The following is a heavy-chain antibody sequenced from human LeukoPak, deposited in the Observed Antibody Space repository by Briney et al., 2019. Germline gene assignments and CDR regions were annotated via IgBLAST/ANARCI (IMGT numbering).Heavy chain of an antibody. CDR1: GFTFNSYA. J-gene: IGHJ3*01. CDR3: VKDPYSSGWYGGNAFDL. V-gene: IGHV3-23*01. Sequence: PGGSLRLSCAASGFTFNSYAMSWVRQGPGKRLECVSAISSSGDSAYYADPVKGRFTISRDNSKKTLYLQMNSLRVEDTAVYHCVKDPYSSGWYGGNAFDLWGQGTEVTVSS. D-gene: IGHD6-19*01. CDR2: ISSSGDSA.